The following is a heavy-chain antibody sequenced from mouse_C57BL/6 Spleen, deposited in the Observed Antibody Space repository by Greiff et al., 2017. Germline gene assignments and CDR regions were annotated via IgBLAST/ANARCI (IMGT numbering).Heavy chain of an antibody. D-gene: IGHD1-1*01. CDR3: TRDYYGSSGYFDV. CDR2: IDPETGGT. CDR1: GYTFTDYE. J-gene: IGHJ1*03. V-gene: IGHV1-15*01. Sequence: VHLVESGAELVRPGASVTLSCKASGYTFTDYEMHWVKQTPVHGLEWIGAIDPETGGTAYNQKFKGKAILTADKSSSTAYMELRSLTSEDSAVYYCTRDYYGSSGYFDVWGTGTTVTVSS.